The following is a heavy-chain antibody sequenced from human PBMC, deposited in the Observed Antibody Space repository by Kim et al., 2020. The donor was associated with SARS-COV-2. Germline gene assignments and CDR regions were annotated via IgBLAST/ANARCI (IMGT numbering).Heavy chain of an antibody. J-gene: IGHJ4*02. CDR3: ARVLYGAGSHYYFDL. D-gene: IGHD3-10*01. Sequence: SGRGRFTISRDNAENSLYLQMSTLRAEDTAIYYCARVLYGAGSHYYFDLWGQGTLVTVSS. V-gene: IGHV3-11*05.